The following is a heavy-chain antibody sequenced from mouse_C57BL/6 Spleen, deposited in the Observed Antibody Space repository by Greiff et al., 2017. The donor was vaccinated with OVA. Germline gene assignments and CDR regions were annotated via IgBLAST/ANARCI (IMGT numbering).Heavy chain of an antibody. CDR3: ARRGVVGRYFDV. CDR2: IYPGDGDT. V-gene: IGHV1-80*01. J-gene: IGHJ1*03. CDR1: GYAFSSYW. Sequence: QVQLQQSGAELVKPGASVKISCKASGYAFSSYWMNWVKQRPGKGLEWIGQIYPGDGDTTYNGKFKGKATLTADKSSSTAYMQLSSLTSEDSAVYFCARRGVVGRYFDVWGTGTTVTVSS. D-gene: IGHD1-1*01.